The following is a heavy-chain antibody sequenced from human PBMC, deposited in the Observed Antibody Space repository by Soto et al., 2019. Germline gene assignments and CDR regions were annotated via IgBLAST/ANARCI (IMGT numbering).Heavy chain of an antibody. J-gene: IGHJ4*02. V-gene: IGHV1-69*13. CDR3: ARSLAATPESIDY. D-gene: IGHD2-15*01. Sequence: SSAKVSCKASGGAFSSYAISWVRQAPGQGLEWMGGIIPIFGTANYAQKFQGRVTIAADESTSTAYMELSSLRSEDTAVYYCARSLAATPESIDYWGQGSLVPVSS. CDR2: IIPIFGTA. CDR1: GGAFSSYA.